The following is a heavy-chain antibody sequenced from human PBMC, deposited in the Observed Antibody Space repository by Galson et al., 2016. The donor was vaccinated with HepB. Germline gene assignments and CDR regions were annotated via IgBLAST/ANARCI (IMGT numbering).Heavy chain of an antibody. Sequence: SVKVSCKASGGTFNTYAISWVRQAPGQGLEWMGGIIPMLGTATYAQNFQGRVTITADESTSTAYMDLSSLRSEDTALYYCAGGSEILTGYYAYWGQGTLITVSS. CDR3: AGGSEILTGYYAY. V-gene: IGHV1-69*13. CDR1: GGTFNTYA. D-gene: IGHD3-9*01. CDR2: IIPMLGTA. J-gene: IGHJ4*02.